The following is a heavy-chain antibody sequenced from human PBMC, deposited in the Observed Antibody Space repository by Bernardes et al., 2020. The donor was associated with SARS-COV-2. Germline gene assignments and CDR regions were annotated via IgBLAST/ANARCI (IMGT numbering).Heavy chain of an antibody. CDR2: IWYDGSNK. V-gene: IGHV3-33*06. J-gene: IGHJ4*02. Sequence: GSLRLSCAASGFTFSSYGMHWVRQAPGKGLEWVTVIWYDGSNKYYADSVKGRFTISRDNSKNTLYLQMNSLTADDTAVYYCAKAEGDKVGMADYWGQGTLVTVSS. D-gene: IGHD5-12*01. CDR3: AKAEGDKVGMADY. CDR1: GFTFSSYG.